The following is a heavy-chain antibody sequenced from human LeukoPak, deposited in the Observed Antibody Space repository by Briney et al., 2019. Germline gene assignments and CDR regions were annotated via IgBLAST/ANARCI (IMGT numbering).Heavy chain of an antibody. CDR2: IIPLFGTA. CDR3: AREHQDYDFWSGSTGAFDI. Sequence: ASVKVSCKASGGTFSSYAISWVRQAPGQGLEWMGGIIPLFGTANYAQKFQGGVTITTDESTSTAYMELSSLRSEDTAVYYCAREHQDYDFWSGSTGAFDIWGQGTMVTVSS. D-gene: IGHD3-3*01. CDR1: GGTFSSYA. V-gene: IGHV1-69*05. J-gene: IGHJ3*02.